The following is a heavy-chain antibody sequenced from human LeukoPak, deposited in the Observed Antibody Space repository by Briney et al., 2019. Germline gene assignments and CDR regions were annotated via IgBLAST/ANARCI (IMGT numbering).Heavy chain of an antibody. V-gene: IGHV1-18*04. CDR3: ARVAPNRRYCSGGSCLNYFDY. CDR2: ISAYNGHT. J-gene: IGHJ4*02. Sequence: EASVKVSCKASGYTFTGYYMHWVRQAPGQGLEWMGWISAYNGHTNYAQKLQGRVTMTTDTSTSTAYMELRSLRSDDTAVYYCARVAPNRRYCSGGSCLNYFDYWGQGTLVTVSS. CDR1: GYTFTGYY. D-gene: IGHD2-15*01.